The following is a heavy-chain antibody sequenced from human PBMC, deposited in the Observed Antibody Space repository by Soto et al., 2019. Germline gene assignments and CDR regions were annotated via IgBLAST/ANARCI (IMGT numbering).Heavy chain of an antibody. CDR1: GGSISSYY. D-gene: IGHD4-4*01. Sequence: SETLSLTCTVSGGSISSYYWSWIRQPPGKGLEWIGYIYYSGSTNYNPSLKSRVTISVDTSKNQFSLKLSSVTAADTAVYYCAREATTVSWNYYYYMDVWGKGTTVTVSS. J-gene: IGHJ6*03. V-gene: IGHV4-59*01. CDR3: AREATTVSWNYYYYMDV. CDR2: IYYSGST.